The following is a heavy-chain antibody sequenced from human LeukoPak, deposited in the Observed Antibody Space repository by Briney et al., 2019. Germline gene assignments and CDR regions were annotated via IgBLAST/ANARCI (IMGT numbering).Heavy chain of an antibody. CDR2: ISGSAWTI. V-gene: IGHV3-21*01. D-gene: IGHD1-14*01. Sequence: GGSLRLSCVASGFIFSSYSMNWVRQAPGKGPEWVLSISGSAWTIYDSAAVKGRFTTSRDNGKKTLYLQMNSLRPEDTAMYFCTRDIRLTTDRDAFDIWGQGTMVTVSP. J-gene: IGHJ3*02. CDR3: TRDIRLTTDRDAFDI. CDR1: GFIFSSYS.